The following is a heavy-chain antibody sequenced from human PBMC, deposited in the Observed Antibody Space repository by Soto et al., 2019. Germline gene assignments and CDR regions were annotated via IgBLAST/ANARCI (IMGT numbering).Heavy chain of an antibody. Sequence: QVQLVQSGGEVKRPGASVKVSCKASGDTFTNYDISWVRQAPGQRLEWMGWISPYNGNTKYAENLQGRVTMTRDTDTSTAYMELRSLRNDDTAVYYCARCGAVAAAIDLWGQGTLVTVSS. V-gene: IGHV1-18*01. CDR1: GDTFTNYD. J-gene: IGHJ5*02. CDR2: ISPYNGNT. CDR3: ARCGAVAAAIDL. D-gene: IGHD6-19*01.